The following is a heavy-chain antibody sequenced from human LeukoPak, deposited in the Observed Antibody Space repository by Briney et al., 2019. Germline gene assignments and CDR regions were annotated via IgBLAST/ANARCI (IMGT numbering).Heavy chain of an antibody. D-gene: IGHD3-9*01. Sequence: PSQTLSLTCTVSGGSISSGGYYWSWIRQHPGKGLEWIGYIYYSGSTYYSPSLKSRVTISVDTSKNQFSLKLSSVTAADTAVYYCARGSYDILTGYYSSPFDYWGQGTLVTVSS. J-gene: IGHJ4*02. V-gene: IGHV4-31*03. CDR1: GGSISSGGYY. CDR3: ARGSYDILTGYYSSPFDY. CDR2: IYYSGST.